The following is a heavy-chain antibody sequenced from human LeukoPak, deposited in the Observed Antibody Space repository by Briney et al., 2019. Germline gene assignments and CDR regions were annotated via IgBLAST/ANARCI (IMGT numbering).Heavy chain of an antibody. D-gene: IGHD2-2*01. V-gene: IGHV3-72*01. J-gene: IGHJ3*02. CDR2: TRNKANSYTT. Sequence: GGSLRLSCAASGFTFSDHYMDWVRQAPGKGLEWVGRTRNKANSYTTEYAASVKGRFTISRDDSKNSLYLQMNSLKTEDTAVYYCARDYADAFDIWGQGTTVTVSS. CDR1: GFTFSDHY. CDR3: ARDYADAFDI.